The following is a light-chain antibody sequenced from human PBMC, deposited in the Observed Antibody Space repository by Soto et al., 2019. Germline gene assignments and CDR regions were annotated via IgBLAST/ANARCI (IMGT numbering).Light chain of an antibody. V-gene: IGKV1-5*03. CDR1: QSTSIW. Sequence: DIQMTQSPSTLSASIGDRVTITCRASQSTSIWLAWYQQKPGKAPKLLIYRASSLESGVPSRFSGSGSGTEFTLTISGLQPDDFATYYCQQYNSYPYTFGQGTKLEIK. J-gene: IGKJ2*01. CDR3: QQYNSYPYT. CDR2: RAS.